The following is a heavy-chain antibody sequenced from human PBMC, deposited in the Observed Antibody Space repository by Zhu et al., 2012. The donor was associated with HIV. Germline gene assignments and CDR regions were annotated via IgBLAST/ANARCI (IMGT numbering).Heavy chain of an antibody. D-gene: IGHD3-9*01. CDR3: ARGKFDWLYYFDY. CDR1: GGSFSLYH. V-gene: IGHV4-34*01. J-gene: IGHJ4*02. Sequence: QVQLQQWGAGLLKPSETLSLTCAVYGGSFSLYHWGWVRQPPGKGLEWIAEIDHTGNTNYNPSLKSRVAISVDTSTNQFSLKLSSVTAADTAVYFCARGKFDWLYYFDYWGQGNLVTVSS. CDR2: IDHTGNT.